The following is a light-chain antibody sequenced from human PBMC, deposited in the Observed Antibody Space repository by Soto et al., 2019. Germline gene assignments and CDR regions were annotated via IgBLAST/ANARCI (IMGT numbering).Light chain of an antibody. J-gene: IGKJ4*01. CDR3: QQYNNWPPTT. V-gene: IGKV3D-15*01. CDR1: QIISSN. Sequence: ERLMTQSPATLSVSPGERATLSCRSSQIISSNLAWYQQKPGQAPRLLIYGASTRATGIPARFSGSGSGTEFTLTISSLQSEDFAVYYCQQYNNWPPTTFGGGTKVDIK. CDR2: GAS.